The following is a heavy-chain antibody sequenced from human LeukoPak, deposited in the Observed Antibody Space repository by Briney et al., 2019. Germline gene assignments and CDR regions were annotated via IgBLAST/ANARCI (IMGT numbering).Heavy chain of an antibody. D-gene: IGHD3-16*01. Sequence: GGSLRLSCAAYGFTFSSYGMHWVRQAPGKGLEWVAVISYDGSNKYYADSVKGRFTISRDNSKNTLYLQMNSLRAEDTAVYYCAKGGELRWYYFDYWGQGTLVTVSS. CDR3: AKGGELRWYYFDY. CDR2: ISYDGSNK. J-gene: IGHJ4*02. V-gene: IGHV3-30*18. CDR1: GFTFSSYG.